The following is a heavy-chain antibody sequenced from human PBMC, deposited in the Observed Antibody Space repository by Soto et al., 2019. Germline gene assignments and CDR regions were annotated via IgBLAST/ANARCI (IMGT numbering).Heavy chain of an antibody. V-gene: IGHV3-73*01. D-gene: IGHD5-12*01. J-gene: IGHJ6*03. Sequence: EVQLVESGGGLVQPGGSLKLSCAASGFTFSGAAIHWVRQASGKGLEWVGRMRSKANSYATVYAASVKGTFTISRCDSKNTAYLQMNSLEIEDTAVYYCTRHDGGYSGYHLFNGYYYYYMDVWGRGTTVTVSS. CDR3: TRHDGGYSGYHLFNGYYYYYMDV. CDR1: GFTFSGAA. CDR2: MRSKANSYAT.